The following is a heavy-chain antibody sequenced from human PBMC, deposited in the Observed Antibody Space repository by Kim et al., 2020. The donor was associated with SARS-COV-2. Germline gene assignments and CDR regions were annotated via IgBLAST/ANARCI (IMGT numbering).Heavy chain of an antibody. CDR3: ARGPGGSYGY. CDR2: INHSGST. V-gene: IGHV4-34*01. J-gene: IGHJ4*02. D-gene: IGHD1-26*01. CDR1: GGSFSGYY. Sequence: SETLSLTCAVYGGSFSGYYWSWIRQPPGKGLEWIGEINHSGSTNYNPSLKSRVTISVDTSKNQFSLKLSSVTAADTAVYYCARGPGGSYGYWGQGTLVTVSS.